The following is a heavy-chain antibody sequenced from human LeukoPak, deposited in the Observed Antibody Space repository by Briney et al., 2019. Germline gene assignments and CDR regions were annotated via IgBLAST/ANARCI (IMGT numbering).Heavy chain of an antibody. CDR2: INHSGST. V-gene: IGHV4-34*01. D-gene: IGHD2-2*01. CDR1: GGSFSGFY. CDR3: AAGCSSTSCFWFYYTDV. Sequence: SETLSLTCAVYGGSFSGFYWSWIRQPPGRGLEWIGEINHSGSTNYNPSLKSRLTTSVDTSKNQFSLKLSSVTAADTAVYYCAAGCSSTSCFWFYYTDVWAKGTTVTVSS. J-gene: IGHJ6*03.